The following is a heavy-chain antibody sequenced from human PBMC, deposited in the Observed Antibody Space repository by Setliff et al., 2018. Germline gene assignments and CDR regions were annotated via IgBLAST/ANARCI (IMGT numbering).Heavy chain of an antibody. Sequence: ASVKVSCKASGYTFTSYDINWVRQATGQGLEWMGWMNPNSGNTGYAQKFQGRVTITRNTSISTAYMELSSLRSEDMAVYYCARRGLGYDFWSGYYTMYYFDYWGQGTLVTVSS. D-gene: IGHD3-3*01. CDR3: ARRGLGYDFWSGYYTMYYFDY. J-gene: IGHJ4*02. CDR2: MNPNSGNT. CDR1: GYTFTSYD. V-gene: IGHV1-8*03.